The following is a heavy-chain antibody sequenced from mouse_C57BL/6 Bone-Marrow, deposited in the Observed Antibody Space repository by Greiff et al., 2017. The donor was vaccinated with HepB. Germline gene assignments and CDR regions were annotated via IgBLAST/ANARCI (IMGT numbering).Heavy chain of an antibody. D-gene: IGHD2-3*01. V-gene: IGHV7-3*01. CDR1: GFTFTDYY. J-gene: IGHJ2*01. CDR3: ARYKGGYSS. Sequence: EVKVVESGGGLVQPGGSLSLSCAASGFTFTDYYMSWVRQPPGKALEWLGFIRNKANGYTTEYSASVKGRFTISRDNSQSILYLQMNALRAEDSATYYCARYKGGYSSWGQGTTLTVSS. CDR2: IRNKANGYTT.